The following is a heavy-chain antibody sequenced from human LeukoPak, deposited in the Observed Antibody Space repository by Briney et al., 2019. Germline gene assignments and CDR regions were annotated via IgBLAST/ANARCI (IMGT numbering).Heavy chain of an antibody. CDR2: INHSGST. J-gene: IGHJ4*02. CDR3: ARGGHGYSYGYPSLTNSYGGNPWHY. CDR1: GGSISSGGYY. V-gene: IGHV4-39*07. Sequence: SETLSLTCTVSGGSISSGGYYWSWIRQPPGKGLEWIGEINHSGSTNYNPSLKSRVTISVDTSKNQFSLKLSSVTAADTAVYYCARGGHGYSYGYPSLTNSYGGNPWHYWGQGTLVTVSS. D-gene: IGHD5-18*01.